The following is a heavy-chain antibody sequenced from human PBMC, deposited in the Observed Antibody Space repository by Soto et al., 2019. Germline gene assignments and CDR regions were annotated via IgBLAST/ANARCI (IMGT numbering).Heavy chain of an antibody. CDR3: ARDSNYDAFDY. D-gene: IGHD4-4*01. V-gene: IGHV1-2*02. J-gene: IGHJ4*02. CDR1: GYTFTDYF. CDR2: INPNSGGT. Sequence: ASVKVSCKASGYTFTDYFIHWVRQAPGQGLEWMGWINPNSGGTKYGQKFQGRVTMTRDTSVSTAYMELSRLTSDDTAVYSCARDSNYDAFDYWGQGTLVTVSS.